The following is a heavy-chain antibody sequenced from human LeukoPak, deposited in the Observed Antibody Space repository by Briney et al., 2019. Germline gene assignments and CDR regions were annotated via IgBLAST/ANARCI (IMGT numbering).Heavy chain of an antibody. CDR2: ISGSGGST. D-gene: IGHD5-12*01. CDR1: GFTFSSYA. V-gene: IGHV3-23*01. J-gene: IGHJ6*02. Sequence: GGSLRLSCAASGFTFSSYAMSWVRQAPGKGLEWVSSISGSGGSTYYADSAKGRLTISRDNSKHTLYLQMNSLRAEDTAVYYCAKDHIVRVLGCMDVWGQGTTVTAYS. CDR3: AKDHIVRVLGCMDV.